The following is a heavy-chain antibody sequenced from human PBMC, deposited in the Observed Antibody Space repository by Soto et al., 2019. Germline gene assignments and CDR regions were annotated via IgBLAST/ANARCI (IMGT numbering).Heavy chain of an antibody. CDR3: ASGWFGEFVYYFDY. V-gene: IGHV1-18*01. D-gene: IGHD3-10*01. J-gene: IGHJ4*02. CDR1: GYTFTSYA. CDR2: ISAYNGNT. Sequence: QVQLVQSGAEVMKPGASVKVSCKASGYTFTSYAISWVRQAPGQGLEWMGWISAYNGNTNYAQKLQGRVTMTTDTSTSTAYMELRSMRSDDTAVYYCASGWFGEFVYYFDYWGQGTLVTVSS.